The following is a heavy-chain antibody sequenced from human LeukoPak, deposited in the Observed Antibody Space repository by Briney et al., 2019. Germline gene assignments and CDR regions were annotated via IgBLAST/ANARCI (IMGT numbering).Heavy chain of an antibody. D-gene: IGHD2-2*01. J-gene: IGHJ6*02. Sequence: GGSLRLSCAAPGFTFSSYWMHWVRQAPGKGLVWVSRINSDGSSTSYADSVKGRFTISRDNAKNTLYLQMNSLRAEDTAVYYCARGRYCSSTSCPGADYYYYGMDVWGQGTTVTVSS. V-gene: IGHV3-74*01. CDR3: ARGRYCSSTSCPGADYYYYGMDV. CDR2: INSDGSST. CDR1: GFTFSSYW.